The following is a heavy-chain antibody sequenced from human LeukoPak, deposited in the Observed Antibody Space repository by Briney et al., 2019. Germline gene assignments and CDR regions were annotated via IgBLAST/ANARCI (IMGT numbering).Heavy chain of an antibody. Sequence: GGSLRLSCAASGFTFSSYGMYWVRQAPGKGLEWVAAISDDGSNKYYADSVKGRITISRDNSKNTLYLQMNSLRAEDMAVYYCAKDTSGSGSSYLDYWGQGTLVTVSS. V-gene: IGHV3-30*18. CDR2: ISDDGSNK. CDR3: AKDTSGSGSSYLDY. D-gene: IGHD3-10*01. CDR1: GFTFSSYG. J-gene: IGHJ4*02.